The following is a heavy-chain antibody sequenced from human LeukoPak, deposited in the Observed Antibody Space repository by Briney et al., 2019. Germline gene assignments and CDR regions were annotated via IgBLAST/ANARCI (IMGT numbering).Heavy chain of an antibody. CDR3: AKGGFVDTAMVIDY. Sequence: GRSLRLSCAASGFIFSSYGMHWVRQAPGKGLEWVAVIWYDRSNEYYADSVKGRFTISRDNSKNTLYLQMNSPRVEDTAVYYCAKGGFVDTAMVIDYWGQGTLVTVSS. CDR2: IWYDRSNE. V-gene: IGHV3-33*06. J-gene: IGHJ4*02. D-gene: IGHD5-18*01. CDR1: GFIFSSYG.